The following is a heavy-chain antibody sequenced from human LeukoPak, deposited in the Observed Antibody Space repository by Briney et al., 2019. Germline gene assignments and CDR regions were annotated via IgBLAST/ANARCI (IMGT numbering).Heavy chain of an antibody. CDR1: GGSVSSAGYY. J-gene: IGHJ4*02. D-gene: IGHD3-22*01. CDR2: IYYSGST. V-gene: IGHV4-61*08. Sequence: SETLSLTCTVSGGSVSSAGYYWSWIRQPPGKGLEWIGYIYYSGSTSYNPSLKSRVTISVDTSKNQFSLNLSSVTAADTAVYYCARLEWLFVFDYWGQGTLVTVSS. CDR3: ARLEWLFVFDY.